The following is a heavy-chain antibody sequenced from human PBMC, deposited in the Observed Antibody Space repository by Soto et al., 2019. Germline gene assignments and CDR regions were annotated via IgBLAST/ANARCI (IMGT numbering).Heavy chain of an antibody. J-gene: IGHJ6*02. V-gene: IGHV3-7*01. CDR1: GFTFSSYW. CDR3: ASDPNIVATRRAVSYYYGMDV. CDR2: IKQDGSEK. Sequence: EVQLVESGGGLVQPGGSLRLSCAASGFTFSSYWMSWVRQAPGKGLEWVANIKQDGSEKYYVDSVKGRFTISRDNAKNSLSVQMTSLRAEDTAVYYCASDPNIVATRRAVSYYYGMDVWGQGTTVTVSS. D-gene: IGHD5-12*01.